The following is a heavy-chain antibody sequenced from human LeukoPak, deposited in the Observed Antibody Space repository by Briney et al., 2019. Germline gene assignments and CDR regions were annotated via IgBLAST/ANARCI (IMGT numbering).Heavy chain of an antibody. V-gene: IGHV4-39*01. Sequence: SETLSLTCTVSGGSISSSSYYWGWIRQPPGKGLEWIGSIYYSGTTYYNPSLKSRVTISVDTSKNQFSLKLSSVTAADTAVFYCASRLLGYCSSTSCYTPYWYFDLWGRGTLVTASS. D-gene: IGHD2-2*02. CDR1: GGSISSSSYY. CDR3: ASRLLGYCSSTSCYTPYWYFDL. J-gene: IGHJ2*01. CDR2: IYYSGTT.